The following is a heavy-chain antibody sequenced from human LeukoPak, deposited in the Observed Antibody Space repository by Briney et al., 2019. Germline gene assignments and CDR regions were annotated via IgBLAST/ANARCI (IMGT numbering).Heavy chain of an antibody. D-gene: IGHD3-10*01. V-gene: IGHV3-23*01. Sequence: GGSLRLSCAASGFTFSSYAMSWVRQAPGKGLEWVSAISGSGGSTYYADSVKGRFTISRDNSKNTLYLQMNSLRAEDTAVYYCAKDQGGYYYGSGSYYKYYFDYWGQGTLVTVSS. CDR3: AKDQGGYYYGSGSYYKYYFDY. CDR1: GFTFSSYA. CDR2: ISGSGGST. J-gene: IGHJ4*02.